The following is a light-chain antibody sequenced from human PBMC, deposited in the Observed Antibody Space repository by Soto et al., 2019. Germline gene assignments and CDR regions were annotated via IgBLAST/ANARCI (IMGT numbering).Light chain of an antibody. CDR3: QVWDFRSDHVV. V-gene: IGLV3-21*02. CDR2: DDG. Sequence: SYELTQPPSMSVAPGQTARITCGGNNIGSESVHWYQQKPGQAPVLVVYDDGDRPSGIPDRFSGSNSGNTATLTISRVEAGDEADFYCQVWDFRSDHVVFGGGTKLTVL. CDR1: NIGSES. J-gene: IGLJ2*01.